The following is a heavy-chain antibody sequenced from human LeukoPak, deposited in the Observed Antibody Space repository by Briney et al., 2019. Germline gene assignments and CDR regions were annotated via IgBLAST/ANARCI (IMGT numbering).Heavy chain of an antibody. J-gene: IGHJ6*02. CDR3: AREIPQGMDV. V-gene: IGHV1-46*01. Sequence: ASVKVSRKASGGTFSIYTISWVRHAPGQGLEWMGIINGNGGTTTYAQKFQGRVSMTRDTSTSTGYMELTSLRSEDTAVYYCAREIPQGMDVWGQGTTVTVSS. CDR1: GGTFSIYT. CDR2: INGNGGTT.